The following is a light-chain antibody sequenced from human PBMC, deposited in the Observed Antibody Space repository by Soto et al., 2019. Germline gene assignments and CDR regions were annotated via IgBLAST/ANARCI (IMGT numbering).Light chain of an antibody. J-gene: IGKJ2*01. CDR3: MQGTHWPYT. CDR2: KVS. V-gene: IGKV2-30*01. Sequence: DVVMTQSPLSLPVTLGQPASISCRASRSLIYTDGNTYLNWFHQRPGQSPRRLFAKVSNRDSGVPDRVSGSGSVTDFTLKISRVDAEDVGLYYCMQGTHWPYTFGQGTKLEIK. CDR1: RSLIYTDGNTY.